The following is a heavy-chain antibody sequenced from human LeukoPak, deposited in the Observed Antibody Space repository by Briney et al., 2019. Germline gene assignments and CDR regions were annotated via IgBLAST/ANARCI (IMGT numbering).Heavy chain of an antibody. D-gene: IGHD3-16*01. CDR2: IRSKANSYAT. CDR1: GFTFSGSA. CDR3: TQRTVVGGG. Sequence: GGSLRLSCAASGFTFSGSAMHWVRQASGKGLEWVGRIRSKANSYATAYAASVKGRFTISRDDSKNTAYLQMNSLKTEDTAVYYCTQRTVVGGGWGQGTLVTVSS. V-gene: IGHV3-73*01. J-gene: IGHJ4*02.